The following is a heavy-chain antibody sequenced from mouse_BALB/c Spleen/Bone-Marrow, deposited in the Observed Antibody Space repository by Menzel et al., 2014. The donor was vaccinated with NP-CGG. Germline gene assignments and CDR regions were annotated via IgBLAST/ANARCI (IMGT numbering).Heavy chain of an antibody. CDR3: ARHGITRLLDY. J-gene: IGHJ2*01. CDR2: ISSGGSYT. CDR1: GFTFSSYA. V-gene: IGHV5-9-3*01. D-gene: IGHD2-4*01. Sequence: EVNVVESGGGLVKPGGSLKLSCAASGFTFSSYAMSWVRQTPEKRLEWVATISSGGSYTYYPDSVKGRFTISRDNAKNTLYLHMSSLRSEDTAMYYCARHGITRLLDYWGQGTTLTVSS.